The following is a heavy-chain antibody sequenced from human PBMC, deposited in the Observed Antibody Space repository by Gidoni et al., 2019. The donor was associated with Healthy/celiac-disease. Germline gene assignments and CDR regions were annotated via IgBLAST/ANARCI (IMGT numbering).Heavy chain of an antibody. D-gene: IGHD4-17*01. CDR2: ISGSGGST. J-gene: IGHJ6*02. V-gene: IGHV3-23*01. CDR3: AKYTRFLFDYGDYSTTPYYYYGMDV. Sequence: EVQLLESGGGLVQPGGSLRLSCAASGFTFSSYAMSWVRQAPGKGLEWVSAISGSGGSTYYADSVKGRFTISRDNSKNTLYLQMNSLRAEDTAVYYCAKYTRFLFDYGDYSTTPYYYYGMDVWGQGTTVTVSS. CDR1: GFTFSSYA.